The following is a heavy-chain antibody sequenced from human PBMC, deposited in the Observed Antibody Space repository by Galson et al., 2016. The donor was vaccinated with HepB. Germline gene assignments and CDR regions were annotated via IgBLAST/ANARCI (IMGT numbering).Heavy chain of an antibody. CDR3: ARAAGDYGNDGFPNFDY. Sequence: SLRLSCAASGFTFSSYAMVWVRQAPGKGLEWISAISGSDGRTYYADSVKGRFTISRDNSKNTLFLQMNSLRDEDTAVYFCARAAGDYGNDGFPNFDYLGQGTLVTVAS. J-gene: IGHJ4*02. CDR1: GFTFSSYA. V-gene: IGHV3-23*01. D-gene: IGHD4-17*01. CDR2: ISGSDGRT.